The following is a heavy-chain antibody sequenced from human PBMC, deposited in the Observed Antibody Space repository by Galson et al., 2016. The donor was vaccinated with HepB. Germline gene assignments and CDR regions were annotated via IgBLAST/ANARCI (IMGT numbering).Heavy chain of an antibody. CDR1: GFSLTTTAVG. Sequence: PALVNPTQTLTLTCTFSGFSLTTTAVGVGWFRQPPGKALEWLALIYWNDDNHYSPSLRSRLTLTKDTSKNHVVLTMTNMDPVDTATYYCAHGSGWIFDYWGQGTLVTGSS. J-gene: IGHJ4*02. CDR3: AHGSGWIFDY. CDR2: IYWNDDN. D-gene: IGHD6-19*01. V-gene: IGHV2-5*01.